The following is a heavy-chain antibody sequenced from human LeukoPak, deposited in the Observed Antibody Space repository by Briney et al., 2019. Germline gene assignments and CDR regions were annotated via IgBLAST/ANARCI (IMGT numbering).Heavy chain of an antibody. CDR3: ARRGSVETPMSNWEWWY. V-gene: IGHV1-18*01. Sequence: ASVKASCKASGYTFTTYGISWLRQAPGQGLEWMVWISTYNGDTNYAQKFQGRLTLTTDTSTSTVYMELRSLRSDDTAVYYCARRGSVETPMSNWEWWYWGQGTLVTVSS. CDR1: GYTFTTYG. CDR2: ISTYNGDT. J-gene: IGHJ4*02. D-gene: IGHD5-18*01.